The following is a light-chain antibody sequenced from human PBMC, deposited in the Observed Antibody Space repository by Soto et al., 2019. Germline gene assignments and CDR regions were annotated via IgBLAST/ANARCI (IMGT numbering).Light chain of an antibody. CDR2: KAS. CDR3: QQYNSYPLT. Sequence: DIQMTQSPSTLSASVGDRVTITCRASQSISSWLAWYQQKPGKAPKLLIYKASSLESGVPSRFSCSGSGTEFNLTISSLQPDDVATYYCQQYNSYPLTFGQGTKVEIK. J-gene: IGKJ1*01. V-gene: IGKV1-5*03. CDR1: QSISSW.